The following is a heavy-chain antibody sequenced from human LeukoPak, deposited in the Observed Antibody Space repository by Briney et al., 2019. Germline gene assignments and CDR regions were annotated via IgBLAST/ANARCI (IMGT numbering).Heavy chain of an antibody. J-gene: IGHJ5*01. D-gene: IGHD3-10*01. CDR2: INPSGGST. V-gene: IGHV1-46*01. CDR3: ARAFRPVNWFVS. Sequence: ASVKVSCKASGYTFTRYYMNWGRQAPEHRLKRMGIINPSGGSTNYAQKCQGRVTMTRDTSTSTIYMEVSSLRSEDTAVYYCARAFRPVNWFVSWGQGTLVTVSS. CDR1: GYTFTRYY.